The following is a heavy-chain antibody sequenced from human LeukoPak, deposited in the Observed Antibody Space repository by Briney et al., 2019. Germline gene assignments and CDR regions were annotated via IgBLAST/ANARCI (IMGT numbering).Heavy chain of an antibody. CDR2: IYYSGSA. Sequence: PSQTLSLTCTVSGGSISTGGYYWSWIRQHPGKGLEWIGYIYYSGSAYYNPSLKSRVTISVETSKNQFSLKLSSVTAADTAVYYCARDSPEGYDSSGYYTSYYYGMDVWGQGTTVTVSS. D-gene: IGHD3-22*01. V-gene: IGHV4-31*03. J-gene: IGHJ6*02. CDR1: GGSISTGGYY. CDR3: ARDSPEGYDSSGYYTSYYYGMDV.